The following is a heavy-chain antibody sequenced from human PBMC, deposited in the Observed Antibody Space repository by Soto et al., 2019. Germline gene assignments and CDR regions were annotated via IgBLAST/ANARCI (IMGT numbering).Heavy chain of an antibody. V-gene: IGHV1-69*01. Sequence: QVQLVQSGAEVKKPGSSVKVSCKTSGGTFSSYAISWVRQAPGQGLEWMGGIIPIFVTPNYAQKFQGRVTITADESTSTGYMELSSLRSDDTAMYYCALSVRRSVDWYDIDYWGQGTLVTDSS. D-gene: IGHD1-1*01. J-gene: IGHJ4*02. CDR1: GGTFSSYA. CDR3: ALSVRRSVDWYDIDY. CDR2: IIPIFVTP.